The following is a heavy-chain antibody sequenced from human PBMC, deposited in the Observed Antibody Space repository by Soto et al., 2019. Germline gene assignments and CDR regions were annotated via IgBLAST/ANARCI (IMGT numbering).Heavy chain of an antibody. D-gene: IGHD1-20*01. Sequence: GESLKISCKGSGYTITAYWIGWVRKMPGKGLEWVGIIYPGDSDTRYSPSFQGQVTISADKSISTAYLQWSSLQASDTAMYYCARSTQYNWKYVAFWGQGTLVTVSS. V-gene: IGHV5-51*01. CDR1: GYTITAYW. CDR3: ARSTQYNWKYVAF. CDR2: IYPGDSDT. J-gene: IGHJ4*02.